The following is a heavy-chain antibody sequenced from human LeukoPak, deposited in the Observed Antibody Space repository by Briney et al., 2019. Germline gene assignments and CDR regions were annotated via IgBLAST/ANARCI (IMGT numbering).Heavy chain of an antibody. CDR3: ARVRDPVYYDSSGYYFDY. J-gene: IGHJ4*02. CDR2: INPSGGST. D-gene: IGHD3-22*01. V-gene: IGHV1-46*01. Sequence: ASVKVSCTASGYTFTSYYMHWVRQAPGQGLEWMGIINPSGGSTSYAQKFQGRVTMTRDTSTSTVYMELSSLRSEDTAVYYCARVRDPVYYDSSGYYFDYWGQGTLVTVSS. CDR1: GYTFTSYY.